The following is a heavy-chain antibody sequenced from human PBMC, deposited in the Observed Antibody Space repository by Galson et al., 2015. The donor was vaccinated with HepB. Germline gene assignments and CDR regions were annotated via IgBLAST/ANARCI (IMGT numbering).Heavy chain of an antibody. CDR1: GYTFTSYY. Sequence: SVKVSCKASGYTFTSYYMHWVRQAPGQGLEWMGIINPSGGSTSYAQKLQGRVTMTRDTSTSTVYMELSSLRSEDTAVYYCARDGTFYYYGSGSYSYYYYGMAVWGKGPTVT. CDR3: ARDGTFYYYGSGSYSYYYYGMAV. CDR2: INPSGGST. D-gene: IGHD3-10*01. J-gene: IGHJ6*04. V-gene: IGHV1-46*04.